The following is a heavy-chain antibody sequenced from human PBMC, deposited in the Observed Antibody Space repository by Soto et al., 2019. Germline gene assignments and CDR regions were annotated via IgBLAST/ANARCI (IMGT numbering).Heavy chain of an antibody. J-gene: IGHJ4*02. CDR2: INPNSGGT. CDR1: GYTFSGFY. Sequence: ASVKVSCKASGYTFSGFYMHWVRQAPGQGLEWMGWINPNSGGTKSAEKFQGRVTMTRDTSISTAYMELSRLTSDDTAVYYCAREVSGTSFGYWGQGTLVTVSS. D-gene: IGHD1-7*01. CDR3: AREVSGTSFGY. V-gene: IGHV1-2*02.